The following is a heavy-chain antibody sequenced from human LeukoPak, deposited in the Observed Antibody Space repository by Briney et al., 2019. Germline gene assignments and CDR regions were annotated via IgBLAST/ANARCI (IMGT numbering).Heavy chain of an antibody. CDR3: ARMWSTATSGWNWFEP. CDR1: GYTFTDYY. V-gene: IGHV1-2*04. CDR2: INPNSGGT. J-gene: IGHJ5*02. D-gene: IGHD6-13*01. Sequence: ASVKVSCKASGYTFTDYYMHWVRQAPGQGLEWMGWINPNSGGTNYAQKFQGWVTMTRDTSISTAYMDLSSLRSDDTAMYYCARMWSTATSGWNWFEPWGQGTLVTVSS.